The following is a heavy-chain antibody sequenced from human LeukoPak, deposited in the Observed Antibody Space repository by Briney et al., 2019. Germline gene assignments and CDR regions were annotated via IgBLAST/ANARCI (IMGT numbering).Heavy chain of an antibody. CDR3: SASSGWYSVYYYAVDV. D-gene: IGHD6-19*01. V-gene: IGHV3-15*01. Sequence: GGSLRLSCAASGLTFTNAWMSWVRQAPWKGLEWVGRIKTKTDGGTTDYAAPVKGRFAISRDDSKNTLYLQMDSLKTEDTGVYYCSASSGWYSVYYYAVDVWGQGTTVTVSS. J-gene: IGHJ6*02. CDR2: IKTKTDGGTT. CDR1: GLTFTNAW.